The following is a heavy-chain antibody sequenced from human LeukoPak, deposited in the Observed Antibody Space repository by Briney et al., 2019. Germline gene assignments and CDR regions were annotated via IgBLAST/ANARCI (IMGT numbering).Heavy chain of an antibody. Sequence: ASVKVSCKASGGTFSSYAIIWVRQAPGQRLEGMGGIIPIFGTANYAQKFQRRVTITTDESTSTAYMELSSLRSEDTAVYYCARDQDRGYCSGGSCYAPHFNYYYYYMDVWGKGTTVTVSS. D-gene: IGHD2-15*01. CDR3: ARDQDRGYCSGGSCYAPHFNYYYYYMDV. CDR2: IIPIFGTA. CDR1: GGTFSSYA. V-gene: IGHV1-69*05. J-gene: IGHJ6*03.